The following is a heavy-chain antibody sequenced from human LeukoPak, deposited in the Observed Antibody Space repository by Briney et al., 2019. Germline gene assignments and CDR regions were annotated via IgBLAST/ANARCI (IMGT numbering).Heavy chain of an antibody. V-gene: IGHV3-23*01. J-gene: IGHJ4*02. Sequence: GGSLRLSCTASGFTFGDYAMSWVRQAPGKGLVWVSVISNSGGSTFYADSVKGRFTTSRDNSKNTLYLQMNSLRAEDTAVYYCAKRASGSGTSLYYFDYWGQGTLVTVSS. D-gene: IGHD3-10*01. CDR2: ISNSGGST. CDR3: AKRASGSGTSLYYFDY. CDR1: GFTFGDYA.